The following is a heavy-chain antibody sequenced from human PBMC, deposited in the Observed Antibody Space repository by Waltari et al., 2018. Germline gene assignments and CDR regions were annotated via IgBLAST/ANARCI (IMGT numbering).Heavy chain of an antibody. J-gene: IGHJ6*02. D-gene: IGHD2-8*02. V-gene: IGHV3-30-3*01. CDR1: ACPLPSSV. Sequence: QVQLVESGAGVVQPGRSRRRSCAGCACPLPSSVSPWVRPTPGRGLGWVAVISSVGSRKAYVDSVKGRFSISRDNSKNSLSLEMNSLRPEDTAVYYCASCTGGNCYYYGFDVWGQGTTVTVSS. CDR2: ISSVGSRK. CDR3: ASCTGGNCYYYGFDV.